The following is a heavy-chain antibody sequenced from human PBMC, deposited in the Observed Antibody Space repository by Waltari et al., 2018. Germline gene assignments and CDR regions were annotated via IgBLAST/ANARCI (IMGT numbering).Heavy chain of an antibody. Sequence: EVQLVESGGGLVKPGGSLRLSCAASGFTFSNAWMSWVRQAPGKGLEWVGRIKSKTDGGTTDYAAPVKGRFTISRDDSKNTLYLQMNSLKTEDTAVYYCTTDLGWIQLWSLDFDYWGQGTLVTVSS. J-gene: IGHJ4*02. V-gene: IGHV3-15*01. D-gene: IGHD5-18*01. CDR3: TTDLGWIQLWSLDFDY. CDR2: IKSKTDGGTT. CDR1: GFTFSNAW.